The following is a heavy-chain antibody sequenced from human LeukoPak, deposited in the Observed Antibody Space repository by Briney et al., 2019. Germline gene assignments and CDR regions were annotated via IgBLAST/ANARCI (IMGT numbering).Heavy chain of an antibody. J-gene: IGHJ4*02. CDR3: ARDKGYYDSSGYYYVGFDY. D-gene: IGHD3-22*01. CDR1: GGSISSYY. V-gene: IGHV4-59*01. CDR2: IYYSGST. Sequence: SETLSLTCTVSGGSISSYYWSWIRQPPGKGLEWIGYIYYSGSTNYNPSLKSRVTISVDTSKNQFSLKLSSVTAADTAVCYCARDKGYYDSSGYYYVGFDYWGQGTLVTVSS.